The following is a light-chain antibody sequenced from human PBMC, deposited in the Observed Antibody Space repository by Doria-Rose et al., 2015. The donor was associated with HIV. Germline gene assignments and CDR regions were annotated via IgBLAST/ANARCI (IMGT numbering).Light chain of an antibody. J-gene: IGKJ1*01. CDR1: QSFCSTY. V-gene: IGKV3-20*01. CDR2: DGS. CDR3: HQYGTSWT. Sequence: SPGERATLSCRASQSFCSTYLAWYQQKPGQAPSLLIYDGSTRATGIPDRFSASGSGTDFTLTINRLEPEDFALYYCHQYGTSWTFGQGTKVEI.